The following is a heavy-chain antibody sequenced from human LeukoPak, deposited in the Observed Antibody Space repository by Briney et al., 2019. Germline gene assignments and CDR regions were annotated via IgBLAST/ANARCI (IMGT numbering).Heavy chain of an antibody. Sequence: SGGSLRLSCAASGFTVSNYWMHWVRHGPGKGLVWVSRVNNDGSSTAYADSVRGRFTISRENAKNTLYQQMNSLRAEDTAVYCCGVAAANPTPRPWGQGTLVTVSS. J-gene: IGHJ4*02. D-gene: IGHD2-15*01. CDR2: VNNDGSST. CDR1: GFTVSNYW. V-gene: IGHV3-74*01. CDR3: GVAAANPTPRP.